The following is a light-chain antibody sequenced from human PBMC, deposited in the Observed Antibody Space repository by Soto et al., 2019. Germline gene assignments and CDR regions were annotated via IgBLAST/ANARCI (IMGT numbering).Light chain of an antibody. CDR2: SAS. CDR1: QGIASW. V-gene: IGKV1-12*01. J-gene: IGKJ2*01. Sequence: DIQMTQSPSSVSASVGARVTITCRASQGIASWLAWYQQKPGNAPNLLIYSASGLQGGVPSRFSGSGSGTDFTLTISSLQPEDFATYECQQAHSFPYTFGQGTKLEIK. CDR3: QQAHSFPYT.